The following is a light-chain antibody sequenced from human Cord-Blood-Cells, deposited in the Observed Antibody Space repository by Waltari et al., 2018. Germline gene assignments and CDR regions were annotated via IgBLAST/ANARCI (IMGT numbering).Light chain of an antibody. CDR2: AAS. Sequence: DIQMTQSPSSLSASVGDRVTITCRASQSISSYLNWYQQKPGKAPKLLIYAASSLQSGVLSRFSGSGSGTDFTLTISSLRPEDFATYYCQQSYSTPPFTFGPGTKVDIK. CDR1: QSISSY. V-gene: IGKV1-39*01. CDR3: QQSYSTPPFT. J-gene: IGKJ3*01.